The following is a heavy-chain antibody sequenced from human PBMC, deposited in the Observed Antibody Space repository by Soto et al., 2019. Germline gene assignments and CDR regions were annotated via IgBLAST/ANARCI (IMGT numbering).Heavy chain of an antibody. D-gene: IGHD6-19*01. CDR1: GFTFSSYA. J-gene: IGHJ4*02. CDR3: AKAGFSSGWSPSYFGY. V-gene: IGHV3-23*01. CDR2: MSGTGGST. Sequence: ESGGGLVQPGRSLRLSCAASGFTFSSYAMNWVRQAPGKGLEWVSAMSGTGGSTYYADSVKGRFTISRDNSKNTLYLQMISLRVEDTAVFYCAKAGFSSGWSPSYFGYWGQGTLVTVSS.